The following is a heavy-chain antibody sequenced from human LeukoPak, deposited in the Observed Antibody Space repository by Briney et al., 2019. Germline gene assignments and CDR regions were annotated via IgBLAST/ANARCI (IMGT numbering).Heavy chain of an antibody. CDR2: INHSGRT. D-gene: IGHD3-10*01. CDR1: GGSFSSYY. J-gene: IGHJ4*02. Sequence: PSETLSLTCTVSGGSFSSYYWSWIRQPPGKGLEWIGEINHSGRTNYNPSLKSRVTISVDTSKKQFSLKLSSVTAADTAVYYCARGVDYYGVWGQGTLVTVSS. V-gene: IGHV4-34*01. CDR3: ARGVDYYGV.